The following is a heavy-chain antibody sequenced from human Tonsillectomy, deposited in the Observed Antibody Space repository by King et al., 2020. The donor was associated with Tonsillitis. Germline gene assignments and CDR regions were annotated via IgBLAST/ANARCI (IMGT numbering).Heavy chain of an antibody. Sequence: VQLVESGAEVKKPGASVKVSCKASGYTFITYGISWVRQAPGQGLEWMGWISPYNGNTKYAQKLQGRVTMTRDTSTSTAYMELRSLISDDTAVYYCARDMWDLRMDVWGKGTTVTISS. CDR3: ARDMWDLRMDV. J-gene: IGHJ6*03. CDR2: ISPYNGNT. V-gene: IGHV1-18*01. CDR1: GYTFITYG. D-gene: IGHD1-26*01.